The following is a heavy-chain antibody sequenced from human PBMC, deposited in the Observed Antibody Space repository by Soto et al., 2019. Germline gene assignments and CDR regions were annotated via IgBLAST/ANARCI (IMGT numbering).Heavy chain of an antibody. CDR1: GFTFSNAW. Sequence: EVQLVESGGGLVKPGGSLRLSCAASGFTFSNAWMNWVLQAPGKGLEWVGRIKSRTDGGTTDYAAPVKGRFTFSRDDSQNTVYLQMNSLKTEDTAVYYCTSTSTLGSGRWAWGQGTLVTVSS. CDR2: IKSRTDGGTT. V-gene: IGHV3-15*07. CDR3: TSTSTLGSGRWA. J-gene: IGHJ4*02. D-gene: IGHD3-10*01.